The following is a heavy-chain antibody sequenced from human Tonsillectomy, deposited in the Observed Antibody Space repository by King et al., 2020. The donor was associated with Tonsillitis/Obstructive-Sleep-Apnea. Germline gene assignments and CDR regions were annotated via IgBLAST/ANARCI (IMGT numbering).Heavy chain of an antibody. CDR3: ARQGGGFGAFDI. CDR1: GGSFRGFY. J-gene: IGHJ3*02. CDR2: INHRGST. V-gene: IGHV4-34*01. Sequence: QVQLQQWGAGLLKPSETLSLTCAVYGGSFRGFYWSWIRQPPGKGLEWIGEINHRGSTNYNPSLKSRVPISVDTSENQFSLKLTSVTAADTAVYYCARQGGGFGAFDIWGQGTMVTVSS. D-gene: IGHD3-3*01.